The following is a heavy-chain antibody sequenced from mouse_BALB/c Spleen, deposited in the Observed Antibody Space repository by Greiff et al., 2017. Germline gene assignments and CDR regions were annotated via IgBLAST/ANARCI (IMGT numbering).Heavy chain of an antibody. V-gene: IGHV2-9*02. D-gene: IGHD2-1*01. Sequence: VKLVESGPGLVAPSQSLSITCTVSGFSLTSYGVHWVRQPPGKGLEWLGVIWAGGSTNYNSALMSRLSISKDNSKSQVFLKMNSLQTDDTAMYYCARAPYFIYGNYAMDYWGQGTSVTVSS. CDR2: IWAGGST. CDR1: GFSLTSYG. CDR3: ARAPYFIYGNYAMDY. J-gene: IGHJ4*01.